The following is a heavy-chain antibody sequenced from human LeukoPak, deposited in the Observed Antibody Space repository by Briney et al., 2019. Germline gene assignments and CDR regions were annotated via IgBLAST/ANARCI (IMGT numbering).Heavy chain of an antibody. CDR3: ARARGYIVVDY. Sequence: SETLSLTCAVYGGSFSGYYWSWIRLPPGKGLEWIGEINHSGSTNYNPSLKSRVTISVDTSKNQFSLKLSSVTAADTAVYYCARARGYIVVDYWGQGTLVTVSS. V-gene: IGHV4-34*01. D-gene: IGHD5-12*01. CDR2: INHSGST. J-gene: IGHJ4*02. CDR1: GGSFSGYY.